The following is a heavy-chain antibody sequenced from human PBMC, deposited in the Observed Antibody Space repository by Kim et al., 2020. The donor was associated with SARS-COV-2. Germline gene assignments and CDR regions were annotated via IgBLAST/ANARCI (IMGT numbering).Heavy chain of an antibody. V-gene: IGHV3-33*01. J-gene: IGHJ4*02. Sequence: LSLTCAASGFTFSSYGMHWVRQAPGKGLEWVAVIWYDGSNKYYADSVKGRFTISRDNSKNTLYLQMNSLRAEDTAVYYCARGLIRFLRGRGAYYFDYWGQGTLVTVSS. CDR1: GFTFSSYG. CDR3: ARGLIRFLRGRGAYYFDY. CDR2: IWYDGSNK. D-gene: IGHD3-3*01.